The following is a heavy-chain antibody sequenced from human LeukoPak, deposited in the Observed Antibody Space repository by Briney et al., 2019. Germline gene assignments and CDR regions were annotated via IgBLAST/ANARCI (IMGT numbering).Heavy chain of an antibody. CDR1: GFTFSSYW. V-gene: IGHV3-7*01. J-gene: IGHJ4*02. CDR3: AKGRVGGYYDYFDY. D-gene: IGHD3-22*01. CDR2: IKQDGSEK. Sequence: GGSLRLSCAASGFTFSSYWMSWVRQAPGKGLEWVANIKQDGSEKYHVDSVKGRFTISRDNAKNSLYLQMNSLRAEDTAVYYCAKGRVGGYYDYFDYWGQGTLVTVSS.